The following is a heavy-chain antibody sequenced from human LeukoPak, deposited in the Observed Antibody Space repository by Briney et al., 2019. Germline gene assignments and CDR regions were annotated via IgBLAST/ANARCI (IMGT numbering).Heavy chain of an antibody. D-gene: IGHD3-3*01. CDR2: MSSNGGTT. V-gene: IGHV3-23*01. J-gene: IGHJ4*02. Sequence: GRSLRLSCTASAFTFNIYAMTWVRQLPGKGLDWVSAMSSNGGTTYYADSVKGRFTISRDNSKNTLYLRMNSLIAEDTAVYYCAHYTCTPTSCNRYFDYWGQGTVVTVS. CDR1: AFTFNIYA. CDR3: AHYTCTPTSCNRYFDY.